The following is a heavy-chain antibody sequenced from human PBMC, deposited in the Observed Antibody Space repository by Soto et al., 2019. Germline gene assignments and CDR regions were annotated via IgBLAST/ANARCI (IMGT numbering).Heavy chain of an antibody. V-gene: IGHV4-31*03. CDR2: IYYSGST. CDR1: GGSISSGGYY. D-gene: IGHD3-10*01. Sequence: PSETLSLTCTVSGGSISSGGYYWSWIRQHPGKGLEWIGYIYYSGSTYYNPSLKSRVTISVDTSKNQFSLKLSSVTDADTAVYYCARESTSPDGYGSGSPLGYWGQGTMVTVYS. CDR3: ARESTSPDGYGSGSPLGY. J-gene: IGHJ4*02.